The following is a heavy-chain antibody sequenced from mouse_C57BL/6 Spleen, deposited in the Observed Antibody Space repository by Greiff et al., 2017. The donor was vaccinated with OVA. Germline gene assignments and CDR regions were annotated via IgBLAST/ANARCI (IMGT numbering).Heavy chain of an antibody. J-gene: IGHJ3*01. D-gene: IGHD2-4*01. Sequence: QVQLQQSGAELVRPGSSVKLSCKASGYTFTSYWMHWVKQRPIQGLEWIGNIDPSDSETHYNQKFKDKATLTVDKSSSTAYMQLSSLTSEDSAVYYCARRGYDYGFAYWGQGTLVTVSA. CDR2: IDPSDSET. V-gene: IGHV1-52*01. CDR3: ARRGYDYGFAY. CDR1: GYTFTSYW.